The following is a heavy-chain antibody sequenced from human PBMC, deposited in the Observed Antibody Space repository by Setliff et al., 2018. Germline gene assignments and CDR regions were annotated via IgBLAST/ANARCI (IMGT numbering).Heavy chain of an antibody. D-gene: IGHD3-10*01. V-gene: IGHV4-61*10. CDR3: ARAPGRNIRGDY. CDR2: IYYSGIT. CDR1: GGSVNSGYDN. J-gene: IGHJ4*02. Sequence: SETLSLTCTVSGGSVNSGYDNWNWLRQPAGKGLEWIGSIYYSGITYYSPPLKSRVTISADTSKNQFSLKLKSVTAADTAVYYCARAPGRNIRGDYWGQGALVTVSS.